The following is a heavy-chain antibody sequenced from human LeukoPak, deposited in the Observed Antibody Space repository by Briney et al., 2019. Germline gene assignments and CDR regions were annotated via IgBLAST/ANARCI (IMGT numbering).Heavy chain of an antibody. CDR1: KFTFSHYG. CDR3: AKDAERGFDYSNSLER. CDR2: IWNDGSSQ. J-gene: IGHJ4*02. V-gene: IGHV3-33*06. D-gene: IGHD4-11*01. Sequence: GGSLRLSCAASKFTFSHYGMHWVRQAPGKGLEWVAVIWNDGSSQYYADSVKGRFTVSRDNSQKTLYLQMNSLRPEDTAVYYCAKDAERGFDYSNSLERWGQGTLVTVSS.